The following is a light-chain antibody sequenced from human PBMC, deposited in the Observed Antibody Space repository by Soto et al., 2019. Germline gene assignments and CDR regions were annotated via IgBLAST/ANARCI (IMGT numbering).Light chain of an antibody. J-gene: IGKJ2*01. CDR3: QQYGISPSYT. CDR1: QSLSSSY. V-gene: IGKV3-20*01. Sequence: EIVLTQSPGALSLSPGEGATLSCRASQSLSSSYVAWYQQKLGQPPRLLIYGASNRATGIPDRFSGSWSGTEFTLTISTLEPEDFAVYYCQQYGISPSYTFSQGTKVDIK. CDR2: GAS.